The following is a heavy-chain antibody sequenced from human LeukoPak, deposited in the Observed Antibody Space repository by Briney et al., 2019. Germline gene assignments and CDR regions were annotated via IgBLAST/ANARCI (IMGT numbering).Heavy chain of an antibody. D-gene: IGHD6-19*01. CDR3: ARGAVAGRRFDY. J-gene: IGHJ4*02. V-gene: IGHV1-46*01. Sequence: ASVKVSCKPSGYTFTSYYVHWVRQAPGQGLEWMGIINPSGGTTSYARKFQGRVTMTRDTSTSTAYMELSSLSSDDTAVYYCARGAVAGRRFDYWGQGTLVTVSS. CDR2: INPSGGTT. CDR1: GYTFTSYY.